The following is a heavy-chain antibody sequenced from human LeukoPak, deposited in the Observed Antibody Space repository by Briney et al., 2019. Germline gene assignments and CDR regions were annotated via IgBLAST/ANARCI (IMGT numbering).Heavy chain of an antibody. J-gene: IGHJ3*02. CDR1: GFTFDDYG. Sequence: GGSLRLSCAASGFTFDDYGLSWVRQAPGKGLEWVSGINWNGGSTGYADSVKGRFTISRDNAKNSLYLQMNSLRAEDTALYYCARVITIFGVVIIRNAFDIGGQGTMVTVSS. D-gene: IGHD3-3*01. CDR3: ARVITIFGVVIIRNAFDI. V-gene: IGHV3-20*04. CDR2: INWNGGST.